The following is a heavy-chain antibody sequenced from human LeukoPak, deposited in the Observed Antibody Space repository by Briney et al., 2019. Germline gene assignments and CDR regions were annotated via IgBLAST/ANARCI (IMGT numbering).Heavy chain of an antibody. Sequence: PSETLSLTCTVSVGSISNYYWSWIRQPPGKGLEWIGYIYYSGSTNYNPSLKSRVTISVDTSKNQFSLKLSSVTAADTAVYYCARVGGTNYYYYGMDVWGQGTTVTVSS. CDR3: ARVGGTNYYYYGMDV. D-gene: IGHD1-26*01. CDR2: IYYSGST. V-gene: IGHV4-59*01. J-gene: IGHJ6*02. CDR1: VGSISNYY.